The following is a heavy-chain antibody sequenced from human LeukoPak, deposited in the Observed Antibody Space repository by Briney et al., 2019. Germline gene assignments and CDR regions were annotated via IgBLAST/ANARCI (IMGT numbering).Heavy chain of an antibody. D-gene: IGHD3-10*01. J-gene: IGHJ4*02. Sequence: GGSLILSCAASGFTFSSYGMHWVRQAPGKGLEWVAVIWHDGSDKYYAESVKGRFTISRDNSKNTLFLQMNSLRAEDTAVYYCATLVSENYWGQGTLVTVSS. V-gene: IGHV3-33*01. CDR2: IWHDGSDK. CDR3: ATLVSENY. CDR1: GFTFSSYG.